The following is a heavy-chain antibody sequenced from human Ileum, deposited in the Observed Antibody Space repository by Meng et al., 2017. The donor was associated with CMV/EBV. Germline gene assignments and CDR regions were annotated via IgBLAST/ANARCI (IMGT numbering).Heavy chain of an antibody. J-gene: IGHJ4*02. Sequence: QLCQFWVSVKKPGASGQVSCKESGYTFTGYYIHWVRQAPGEGLEWMGIINPGDGSTNYAQKFQGRVTMTGDTSTSTFYMELSSLTFEDTAVYYCARRDCSGSSCFYVYWGQGTLVTVSS. CDR2: INPGDGST. CDR3: ARRDCSGSSCFYVY. V-gene: IGHV1-46*01. CDR1: GYTFTGYY. D-gene: IGHD2-15*01.